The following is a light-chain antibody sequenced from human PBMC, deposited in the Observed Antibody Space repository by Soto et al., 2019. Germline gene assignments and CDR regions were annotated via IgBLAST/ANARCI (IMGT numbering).Light chain of an antibody. CDR3: QHLNDYRYT. V-gene: IGKV1-9*01. Sequence: DIQLTQSPSFLSASVGDRVTITCRASQAISSSLAWYQHNPGKAPKLLIYAASTLQNGVPSSFSGSGSGTEFTLTINNLQPVDFATYYCQHLNDYRYTFGQGTKVEIK. J-gene: IGKJ2*01. CDR2: AAS. CDR1: QAISSS.